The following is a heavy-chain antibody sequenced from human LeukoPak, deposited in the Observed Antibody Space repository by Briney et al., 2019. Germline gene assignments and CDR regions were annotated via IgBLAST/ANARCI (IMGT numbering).Heavy chain of an antibody. V-gene: IGHV4-59*08. CDR1: GFTFSNAW. CDR3: VKLESRDGYTYFDY. Sequence: GSLRLSCAASGFTFSNAWMSWVRQAPGKGLEYIGYIQHSGSTNYNPSLKSRVTMSIDTSKNQFSLKLSSVAAADTAEYYCVKLESRDGYTYFDYWGQGTLVTVFS. CDR2: IQHSGST. D-gene: IGHD5-24*01. J-gene: IGHJ4*02.